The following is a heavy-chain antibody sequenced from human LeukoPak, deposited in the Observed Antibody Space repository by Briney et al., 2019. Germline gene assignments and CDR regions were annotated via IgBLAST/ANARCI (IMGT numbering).Heavy chain of an antibody. CDR2: ISSSSSYI. CDR3: ARDREYSSSWYGSYFDY. V-gene: IGHV3-21*01. CDR1: GFTFSSYS. J-gene: IGHJ4*02. Sequence: GGSLRLSCAASGFTFSSYSMNWVRQAPGKGLEWVSSISSSSSYIYYADSVKGRFTISRDNAKNPLYLQMNSLRAEDTAVYYCARDREYSSSWYGSYFDYWGQGTLVTVSS. D-gene: IGHD6-13*01.